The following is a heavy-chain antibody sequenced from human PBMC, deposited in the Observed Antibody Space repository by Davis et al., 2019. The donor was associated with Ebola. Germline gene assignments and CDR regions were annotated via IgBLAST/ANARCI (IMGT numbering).Heavy chain of an antibody. J-gene: IGHJ6*02. V-gene: IGHV1-18*01. CDR1: GYTFTSYG. Sequence: ASVKVFCKASGYTFTSYGIIWVRQAPRQGLEWMGWISAYNGNTNYAQKLQGRVNMTTDTATSTAYMGLRSLRSDYTAVYYCAREPVRQHYYYYGMDVWGQGTTVTVSS. CDR3: AREPVRQHYYYYGMDV. D-gene: IGHD4-11*01. CDR2: ISAYNGNT.